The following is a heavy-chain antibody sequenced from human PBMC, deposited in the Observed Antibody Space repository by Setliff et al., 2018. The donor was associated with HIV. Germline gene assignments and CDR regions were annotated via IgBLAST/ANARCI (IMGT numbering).Heavy chain of an antibody. Sequence: PSETLSLTCSVSGGSISSHYWSWIRQPPGKELEWIGYINYTGSINYSPSLKSRVTISVDTSKNQFSLKLRSVIAADTAVYYCARDVTAAGTGLFDYWGQGTLVTVSS. CDR3: ARDVTAAGTGLFDY. D-gene: IGHD6-13*01. CDR2: INYTGSI. V-gene: IGHV4-59*11. J-gene: IGHJ4*02. CDR1: GGSISSHY.